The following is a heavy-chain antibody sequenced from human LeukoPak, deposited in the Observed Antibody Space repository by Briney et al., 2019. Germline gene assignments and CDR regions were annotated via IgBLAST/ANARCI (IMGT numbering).Heavy chain of an antibody. CDR2: IYYSGST. Sequence: PSETLSLTCTVSGGSISSSSYYWGWIRQPPGRGLEWIGSIYYSGSTYYNPSLESRVTISVDTSKNQFSLKLSSVTAADTAVYYCARLMTFGGEPYYFDYWGQGTLVTVSS. CDR3: ARLMTFGGEPYYFDY. D-gene: IGHD3-16*01. J-gene: IGHJ4*02. V-gene: IGHV4-39*01. CDR1: GGSISSSSYY.